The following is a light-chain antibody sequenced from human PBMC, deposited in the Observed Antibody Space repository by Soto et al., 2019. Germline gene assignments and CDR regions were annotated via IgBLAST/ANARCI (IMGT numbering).Light chain of an antibody. CDR1: QSVLFSSNNKDF. V-gene: IGKV4-1*01. Sequence: DIVLTQSPDSLAVSLGERATINCKSSQSVLFSSNNKDFIAWDQQRTGQSPRLLIYWASTRDSGVPDRFSGSGSCTDFTLTISNLQAEDVAVYSCHEYYRPPLTFGGGTKVEIK. CDR2: WAS. J-gene: IGKJ4*01. CDR3: HEYYRPPLT.